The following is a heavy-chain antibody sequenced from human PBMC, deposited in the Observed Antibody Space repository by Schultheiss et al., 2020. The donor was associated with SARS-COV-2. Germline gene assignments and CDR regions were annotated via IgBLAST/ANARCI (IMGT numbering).Heavy chain of an antibody. CDR3: ARPYYDILTGPIIGKGDYYGMDV. Sequence: GGSLRLSCAASGFTVSSNYMTWVRQAPGKGLEWVAVISYDGSNKYYADSVKGRFTISRDNSKNTLYLQMNSLRAEDTAVYYCARPYYDILTGPIIGKGDYYGMDVWGQGTTVTVSS. CDR2: ISYDGSNK. D-gene: IGHD3-9*01. J-gene: IGHJ6*02. CDR1: GFTVSSNY. V-gene: IGHV3-30-3*01.